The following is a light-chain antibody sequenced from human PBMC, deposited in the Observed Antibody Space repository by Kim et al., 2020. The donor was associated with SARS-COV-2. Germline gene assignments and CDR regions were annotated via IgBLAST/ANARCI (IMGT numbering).Light chain of an antibody. CDR3: QHHNDGWT. CDR1: QSVTTN. CDR2: GAS. J-gene: IGKJ1*01. V-gene: IGKV3D-15*01. Sequence: EIVLTQSPATLSVSPGERVTLSCKASQSVTTNLAWYQQKPGQPPRYLIYGASTRATGIPARFSGSGSGTEFTLTITSLQSEDFAVYYCQHHNDGWTFGQGTKVEIK.